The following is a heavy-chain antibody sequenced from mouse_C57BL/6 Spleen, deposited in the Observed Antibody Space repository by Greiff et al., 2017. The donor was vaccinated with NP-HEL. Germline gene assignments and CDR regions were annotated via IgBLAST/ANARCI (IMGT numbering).Heavy chain of an antibody. Sequence: VQLQQSGAELVRPGTSVKVSCKASGYAFTNYLIEWVKQRPGQGLEWIGVIKPGIGGAKYNEKVKGNATLTADKYSSTCYMQLSSLTSEDSAVYFCARGVYAMDYWGQGTSVTVSS. CDR3: ARGVYAMDY. CDR1: GYAFTNYL. V-gene: IGHV1-54*01. CDR2: IKPGIGGA. J-gene: IGHJ4*01.